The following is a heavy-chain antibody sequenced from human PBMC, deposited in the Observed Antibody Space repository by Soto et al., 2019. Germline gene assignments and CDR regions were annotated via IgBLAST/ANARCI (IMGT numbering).Heavy chain of an antibody. D-gene: IGHD5-18*01. Sequence: QVQLVQSGADVKKPGASVKVSCKASGYTFTSYDINWVRQATGQGLEWMGWRNPNSGNTGYSQKFQGRVTMTRNTSISTAYVELRSLRSEDTAVYYGASGGESYGYGYYYGMDVWGQGNTGTVSS. CDR1: GYTFTSYD. V-gene: IGHV1-8*01. J-gene: IGHJ6*02. CDR2: RNPNSGNT. CDR3: ASGGESYGYGYYYGMDV.